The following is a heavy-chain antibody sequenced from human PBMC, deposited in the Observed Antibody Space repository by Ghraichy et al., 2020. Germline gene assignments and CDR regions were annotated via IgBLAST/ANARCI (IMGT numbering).Heavy chain of an antibody. CDR3: ARDRVGFTTSHYLDS. V-gene: IGHV3-33*01. D-gene: IGHD3-16*01. CDR2: IWYDGSKK. J-gene: IGHJ4*02. CDR1: GFPFSSHA. Sequence: GGSLRLSCAASGFPFSSHAMHWVRRAPGKGLEWVALIWYDGSKKFYVDSVTGRFTISRDDSKNTLYLEMSSLRVEDTAVYYCARDRVGFTTSHYLDSWGQGALVTVSS.